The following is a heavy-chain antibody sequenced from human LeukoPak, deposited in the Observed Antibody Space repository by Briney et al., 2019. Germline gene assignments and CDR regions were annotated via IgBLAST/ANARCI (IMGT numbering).Heavy chain of an antibody. V-gene: IGHV3-23*01. CDR2: ISGSGGST. D-gene: IGHD2-15*01. CDR1: GFTFSSYA. J-gene: IGHJ5*02. Sequence: GGSLRLSCAASGFTFSSYAMSWVRQAPGKGLEWVSAISGSGGSTYYADSVKGRFTISRDNSKNTLYLQMNSLRAEDTAVYYCAKDPRNCSGGSCYRWFDPWGQGTLVTVSS. CDR3: AKDPRNCSGGSCYRWFDP.